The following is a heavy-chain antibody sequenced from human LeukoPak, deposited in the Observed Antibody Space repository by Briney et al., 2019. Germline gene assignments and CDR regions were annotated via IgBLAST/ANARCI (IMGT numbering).Heavy chain of an antibody. D-gene: IGHD2/OR15-2a*01. CDR2: IIPILGIA. J-gene: IGHJ6*02. CDR3: ARVSLAKGYYYYGMDV. V-gene: IGHV1-69*04. CDR1: GGTFSSYA. Sequence: GSSVTVSCKASGGTFSSYAISWVRQAPGQGLEWMGRIIPILGIANYAQKFQGRVTITADKTTSTAYMELSSLRSEDTAVYYCARVSLAKGYYYYGMDVWGQGTTVTVSS.